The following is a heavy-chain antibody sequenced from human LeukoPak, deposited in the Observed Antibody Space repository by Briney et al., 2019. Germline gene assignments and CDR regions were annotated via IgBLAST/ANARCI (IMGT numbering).Heavy chain of an antibody. CDR3: ARGPPVGFLYYLDY. CDR2: INPNSGGT. D-gene: IGHD1-26*01. Sequence: ASMKVSCKASGYTFTGYYMHWVRQAPGQGLEWMGWINPNSGGTNYAQKFQGRVTMTRDTSISTAYMELSRLRSDDTAVYYCARGPPVGFLYYLDYWGQGTLVTVSS. V-gene: IGHV1-2*02. J-gene: IGHJ4*02. CDR1: GYTFTGYY.